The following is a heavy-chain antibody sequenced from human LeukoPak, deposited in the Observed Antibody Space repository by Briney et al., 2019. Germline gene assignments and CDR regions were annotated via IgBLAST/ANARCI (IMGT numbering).Heavy chain of an antibody. J-gene: IGHJ4*02. D-gene: IGHD3-10*01. CDR3: ARVGKDYCGSGSYYNDEDYFDY. CDR1: GGSISSYY. Sequence: PSETLSLTCTVSGGSISSYYWSWIRQPAGKGLEWIGRIYTSGSTNYNPSLKSRVTMSVDTSKNQFSLKLSSVTAADTAVYYCARVGKDYCGSGSYYNDEDYFDYWGQGTLVTVSS. CDR2: IYTSGST. V-gene: IGHV4-4*07.